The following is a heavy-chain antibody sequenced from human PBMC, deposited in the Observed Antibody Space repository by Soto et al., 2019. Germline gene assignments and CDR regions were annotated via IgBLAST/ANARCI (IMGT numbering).Heavy chain of an antibody. CDR1: GYTFTSYG. D-gene: IGHD3-3*01. Sequence: ALLKGYWKGSGYTFTSYGSSWGRQATGQGLEWMGWISAYNGNTNYAQKLQGRVTMTTDTSTSTAYMELRSLRSDNTAVYYCASQGPYYILWSGNSTYYYYGLDIWAQGPTVSVSS. CDR2: ISAYNGNT. J-gene: IGHJ6*02. V-gene: IGHV1-18*04. CDR3: ASQGPYYILWSGNSTYYYYGLDI.